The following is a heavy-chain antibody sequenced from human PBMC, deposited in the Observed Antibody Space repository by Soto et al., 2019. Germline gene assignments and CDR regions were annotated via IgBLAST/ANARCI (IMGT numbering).Heavy chain of an antibody. D-gene: IGHD6-13*01. J-gene: IGHJ4*02. V-gene: IGHV1-2*04. CDR3: ARAGYSSSWYLYYFDY. Sequence: ASVKVSCKASGYTFTGYYMHWVRQAPGQGLEWMGWINPNSGGTNYAQKFQGWVTMTRDTSISTAYMELSRLRSDDTAVYYCARAGYSSSWYLYYFDYWGQGTLVTV. CDR1: GYTFTGYY. CDR2: INPNSGGT.